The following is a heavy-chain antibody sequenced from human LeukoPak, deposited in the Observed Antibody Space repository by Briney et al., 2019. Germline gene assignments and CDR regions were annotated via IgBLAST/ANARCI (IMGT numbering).Heavy chain of an antibody. CDR2: IRYDGSNK. D-gene: IGHD5-18*01. V-gene: IGHV3-30*02. CDR1: GFTFSSYG. J-gene: IGHJ4*02. CDR3: ARTSDKPMVLTTDFDY. Sequence: GGSLRLSCAASGFTFSSYGMHWVRQAPGKGLEWVAFIRYDGSNKYYADSLKGRFTISRHNAKNSLYLQMNSLRAEDTAVYYCARTSDKPMVLTTDFDYWGQGTLVTVSS.